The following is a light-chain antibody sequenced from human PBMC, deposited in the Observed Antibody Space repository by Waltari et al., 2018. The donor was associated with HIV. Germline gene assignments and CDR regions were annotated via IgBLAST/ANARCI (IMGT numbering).Light chain of an antibody. Sequence: EIVLTQSPGTLSLSPGEGATLSCRASQGVSSTYLAWYQQKPAQAPRLLIYGASNRAPGIPHRFSGSGSGTDFTLTISRLEPEDFAVYYCQQYTPSPPGYIFGQGTRLDI. CDR2: GAS. J-gene: IGKJ2*01. CDR3: QQYTPSPPGYI. CDR1: QGVSSTY. V-gene: IGKV3-20*01.